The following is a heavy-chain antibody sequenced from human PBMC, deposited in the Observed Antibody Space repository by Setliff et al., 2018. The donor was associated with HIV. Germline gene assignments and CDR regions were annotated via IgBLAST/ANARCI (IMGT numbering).Heavy chain of an antibody. CDR3: ARDRNVVVVAAYAFDI. CDR2: INPSGGST. CDR1: GYTFTSYY. V-gene: IGHV1-46*01. J-gene: IGHJ3*02. Sequence: ASVKVSCKASGYTFTSYYMHWVRQAPGQGLEWMGIINPSGGSTSYAQKFQGRVTMTRDTSTSTVYMELSSLRSEDTAVYYCARDRNVVVVAAYAFDIWGQGTMGTVSS. D-gene: IGHD2-15*01.